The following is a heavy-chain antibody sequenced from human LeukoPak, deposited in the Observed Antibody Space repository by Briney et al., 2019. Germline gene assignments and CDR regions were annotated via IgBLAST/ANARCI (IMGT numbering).Heavy chain of an antibody. D-gene: IGHD3-10*01. V-gene: IGHV4-59*01. CDR2: IYYSGST. J-gene: IGHJ3*02. CDR1: GDSISGSH. Sequence: PDPLSLTCTVSGDSISGSHWRWTRQPPGKGVEWIGYIYYSGSTNYNHSLKSRVTILVDTSNNQFSLRLNSVTAADTAVYYCARENTMFRGAFHAFDMWGQETMDSVS. CDR3: ARENTMFRGAFHAFDM.